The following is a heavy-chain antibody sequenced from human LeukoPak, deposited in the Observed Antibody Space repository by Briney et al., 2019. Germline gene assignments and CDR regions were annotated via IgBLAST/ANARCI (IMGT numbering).Heavy chain of an antibody. CDR2: ISSNGGST. CDR3: ARGPDSYYDSSCPLY. CDR1: GFTFSSYA. Sequence: PGGSLRLSCAASGFTFSSYAMHWVRQAPGKGLEYVSAISSNGGSTYYANSVKGRFTISRDNSKNTLYLQMGSLIAEDMAVYYCARGPDSYYDSSCPLYWGQGTLVTVSS. V-gene: IGHV3-64*01. J-gene: IGHJ4*02. D-gene: IGHD3-22*01.